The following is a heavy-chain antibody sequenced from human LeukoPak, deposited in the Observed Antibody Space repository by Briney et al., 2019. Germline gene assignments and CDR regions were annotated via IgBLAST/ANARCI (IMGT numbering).Heavy chain of an antibody. CDR2: IYYSGST. CDR1: GGSISSGGYY. CDR3: AREYVWGSYRYSHFDY. Sequence: SQTLSLTCTVSGGSISSGGYYWSWLRQHPGKGLEWIGYIYYSGSTYYNPSLKSRVTISVDTSKNQFSLKLSSVTAADTAVYYCAREYVWGSYRYSHFDYWGQGTLVTVSS. V-gene: IGHV4-31*03. D-gene: IGHD3-16*02. J-gene: IGHJ4*02.